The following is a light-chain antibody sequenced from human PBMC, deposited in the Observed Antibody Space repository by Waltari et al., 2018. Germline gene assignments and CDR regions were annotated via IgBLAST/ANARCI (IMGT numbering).Light chain of an antibody. J-gene: IGLJ1*01. CDR2: KNN. V-gene: IGLV1-44*01. CDR1: PPTIRRNT. CDR3: AAWDDSLNGFV. Sequence: QPVLTQPPSASGTPGQRVSISCSGGPPTIRRNTLNWYQQLPGAAPKFFIHKNNQRPSGVPDRFSGSKSGTSASLAISGLRSEDEADYYCAAWDDSLNGFVFGTGTKVTVL.